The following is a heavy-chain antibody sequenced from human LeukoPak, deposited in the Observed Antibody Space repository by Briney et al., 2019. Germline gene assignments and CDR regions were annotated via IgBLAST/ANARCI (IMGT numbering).Heavy chain of an antibody. J-gene: IGHJ4*02. V-gene: IGHV1-69*01. D-gene: IGHD3-3*01. CDR2: IIPIFGTA. CDR1: GGTFSGYA. CDR3: ARSITIFGVVDFDY. Sequence: ASVKVSCKASGGTFSGYAISWVRQAPGQGLEWMGGIIPIFGTANYAQKFQGRVTITADESTSTAYMELSSLRSEDTAVYYCARSITIFGVVDFDYWGQGTLVTVSP.